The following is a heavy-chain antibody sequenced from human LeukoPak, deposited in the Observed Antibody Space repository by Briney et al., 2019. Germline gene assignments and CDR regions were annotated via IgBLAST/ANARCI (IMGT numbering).Heavy chain of an antibody. V-gene: IGHV3-23*01. J-gene: IGHJ6*02. CDR1: GFTFSSYA. CDR3: ARDYARFLEWFYYYYGMDV. Sequence: GGSLRLSCAASGFTFSSYAMSWVRQAPGKGLEWVSAISGSGGSTYYADSVKGRSTISRDNSKNTLYLQMNSLRAEDTAVYYCARDYARFLEWFYYYYGMDVWGQGTTVTVSS. D-gene: IGHD3-3*01. CDR2: ISGSGGST.